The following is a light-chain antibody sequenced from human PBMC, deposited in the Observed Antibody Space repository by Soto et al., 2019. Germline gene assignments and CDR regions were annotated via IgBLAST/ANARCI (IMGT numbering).Light chain of an antibody. V-gene: IGKV3-20*01. Sequence: EIVLTQSPGTLSLSPGERATLSCRASQSVGSTFLAWYQQKPGQAPRLLIYGVSTRATGIPDRFSGSWSGTAFTLTISSLQAEDVAVYYCQQYYSSPWTFGQGTKVEIK. CDR2: GVS. CDR3: QQYYSSPWT. J-gene: IGKJ1*01. CDR1: QSVGSTF.